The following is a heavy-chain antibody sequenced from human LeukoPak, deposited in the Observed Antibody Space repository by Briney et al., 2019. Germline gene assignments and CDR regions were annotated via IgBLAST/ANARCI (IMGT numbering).Heavy chain of an antibody. CDR1: GFSSSSYG. V-gene: IGHV3-30*03. Sequence: AGGSLRLSCVASGFSSSSYGMHWVRQAPGKGLEWVAGILYDRVNRYYANSVKGRFTVSRDNSKNTLYLQMNSLRAEDTAVYYCARDGSGWYKDYYYGMDVWGQGTTVTVSS. CDR3: ARDGSGWYKDYYYGMDV. CDR2: ILYDRVNR. D-gene: IGHD6-19*01. J-gene: IGHJ6*02.